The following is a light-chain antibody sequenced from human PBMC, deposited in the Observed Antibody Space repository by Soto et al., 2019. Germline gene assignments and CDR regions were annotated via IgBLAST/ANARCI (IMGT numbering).Light chain of an antibody. CDR3: HQYNNWPRT. J-gene: IGKJ5*01. V-gene: IGKV3-15*01. Sequence: DIVMTQSPATLSVSPGEGATLSCRASQNIRTKLAWYQQKPGQAPRLLISGASTRATGIPVRFSGSGSGTEFALAISSLQSEDFAVYFCHQYNNWPRTFGQGTRLEI. CDR1: QNIRTK. CDR2: GAS.